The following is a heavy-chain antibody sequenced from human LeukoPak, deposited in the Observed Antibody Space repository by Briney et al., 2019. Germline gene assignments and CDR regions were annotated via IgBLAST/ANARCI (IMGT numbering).Heavy chain of an antibody. V-gene: IGHV3-74*01. CDR2: VKSDGSDT. J-gene: IGHJ4*02. CDR3: TTGIGNYYYY. D-gene: IGHD3-10*01. CDR1: GSTFRRYW. Sequence: PGGSLRLSCAASGSTFRRYWMRWVRHAPGKGLVWVSRVKSDGSDTIYADSVKGRFTISRDNAKNTLYLQMDSLRAEDTAVYYCTTGIGNYYYYWGQGTLVTVAS.